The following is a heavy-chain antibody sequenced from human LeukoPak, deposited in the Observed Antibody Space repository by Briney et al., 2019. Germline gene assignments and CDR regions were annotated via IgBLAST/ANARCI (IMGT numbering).Heavy chain of an antibody. D-gene: IGHD5-12*01. Sequence: PGGSLRLSCAASGFTFDDYAMHWVRQAPGKGLEWVSLISWDGGSTYYAESVKGRFTISRDNSRHTLYLQMNSLGAEDTALYYCAKDKEYSGFGPILSGYYYGMDVWGKGTTVTVSS. CDR1: GFTFDDYA. CDR2: ISWDGGST. J-gene: IGHJ6*04. V-gene: IGHV3-43D*04. CDR3: AKDKEYSGFGPILSGYYYGMDV.